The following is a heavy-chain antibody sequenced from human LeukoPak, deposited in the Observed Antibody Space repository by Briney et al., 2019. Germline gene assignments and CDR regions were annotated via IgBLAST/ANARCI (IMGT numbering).Heavy chain of an antibody. CDR1: GFTFTSYA. Sequence: PGGSLRLSCAASGFTFTSYAMSWVRQAPGKGLEWVSAVSDSGGSTYYADFVKGRFTISRDNAKNSLYLQMNSLRAEDTAVYYCARDGSGQWLPRYRFDYWGQGTLVTVSS. CDR3: ARDGSGQWLPRYRFDY. CDR2: VSDSGGST. V-gene: IGHV3-23*01. J-gene: IGHJ4*02. D-gene: IGHD6-19*01.